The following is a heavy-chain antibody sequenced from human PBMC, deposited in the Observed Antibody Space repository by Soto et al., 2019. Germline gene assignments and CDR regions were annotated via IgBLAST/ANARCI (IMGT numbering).Heavy chain of an antibody. Sequence: QVQLQESGPGLVKPSQTLSLTCTVSGGSISSGGYYWSWIRQHPGKGLEWIGYIYYSGSTYYNPSLQSRVTISVDTSKNQFSLKLSSVTAADTAVYYCARQRANQIAAAGNFDYWGQGTLVTVSS. CDR2: IYYSGST. CDR1: GGSISSGGYY. V-gene: IGHV4-31*03. CDR3: ARQRANQIAAAGNFDY. J-gene: IGHJ4*02. D-gene: IGHD6-13*01.